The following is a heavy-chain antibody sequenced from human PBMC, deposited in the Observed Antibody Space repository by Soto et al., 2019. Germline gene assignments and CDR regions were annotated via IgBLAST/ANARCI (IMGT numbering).Heavy chain of an antibody. CDR1: GFTFSSYG. J-gene: IGHJ4*02. Sequence: QVQLVESGGGVVQPGMSLRLSCAASGFTFSSYGMHWVRQAPGKGLEWVAVISYDGSNKYYADSVKGRFTISRANSKNTLYLQMTSLRAEATAVSYCAKTSSGCFDYRGQGTLVTVSS. V-gene: IGHV3-30*18. D-gene: IGHD3-22*01. CDR2: ISYDGSNK. CDR3: AKTSSGCFDY.